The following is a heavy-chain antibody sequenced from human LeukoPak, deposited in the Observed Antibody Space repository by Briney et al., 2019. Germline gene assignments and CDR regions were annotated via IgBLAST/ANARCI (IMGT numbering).Heavy chain of an antibody. CDR1: GYTFTGYY. D-gene: IGHD1-26*01. Sequence: LWASVKVSCKASGYTFTGYYMHWVRQAPGQGLEWMGLINPTGGSTGYAQKFQGRVTMTRDMSTSTDYMELSSLRSEDTAIYYCARDNSVGDNAWRFDPWGQGTLVTVSS. CDR3: ARDNSVGDNAWRFDP. V-gene: IGHV1-46*01. J-gene: IGHJ5*02. CDR2: INPTGGST.